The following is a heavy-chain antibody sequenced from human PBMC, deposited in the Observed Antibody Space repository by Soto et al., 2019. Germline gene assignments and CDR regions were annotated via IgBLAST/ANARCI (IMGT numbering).Heavy chain of an antibody. V-gene: IGHV4-61*01. CDR1: GGSVSSGSYY. J-gene: IGHJ6*02. CDR3: ARDSPTYYYGSGSYYYYYGMDV. CDR2: IYYSGST. Sequence: PSETLSLTCTVSGGSVSSGSYYWSWIRQPPGKGLEWIGYIYYSGSTNYNPSLKSRVTISVDTSKNQFSLKLSSVTAADTAVYYCARDSPTYYYGSGSYYYYYGMDVWGQGTTVTVSS. D-gene: IGHD3-10*01.